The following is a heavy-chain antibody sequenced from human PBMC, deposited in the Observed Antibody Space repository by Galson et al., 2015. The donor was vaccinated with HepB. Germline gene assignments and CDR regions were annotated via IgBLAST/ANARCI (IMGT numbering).Heavy chain of an antibody. CDR3: AKDQIVHVGEMDV. Sequence: RLSCAASGFTSSSSAMNWVRQAPGKGLEWVSAISGGGGSTYYADSVKGRFTISRDNSKNTLYLQMNSLRAEDTAVYYRAKDQIVHVGEMDVWGQGTTVTVSS. CDR1: GFTSSSSA. CDR2: ISGGGGST. V-gene: IGHV3-23*01. J-gene: IGHJ6*02. D-gene: IGHD2-15*01.